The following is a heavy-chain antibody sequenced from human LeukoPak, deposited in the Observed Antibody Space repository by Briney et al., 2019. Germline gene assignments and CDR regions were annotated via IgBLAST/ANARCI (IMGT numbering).Heavy chain of an antibody. Sequence: SETLSLTCTVSGGSISSSSYYWGWIRQPPGKGLEWIGSIYYSGSTYYNPSLKSRVTISVDTSKNQFSLKLSSVTAADTAVYYCARREQWLETNWFDPWGQGTLVTVSS. D-gene: IGHD6-19*01. CDR1: GGSISSSSYY. CDR2: IYYSGST. CDR3: ARREQWLETNWFDP. J-gene: IGHJ5*02. V-gene: IGHV4-39*07.